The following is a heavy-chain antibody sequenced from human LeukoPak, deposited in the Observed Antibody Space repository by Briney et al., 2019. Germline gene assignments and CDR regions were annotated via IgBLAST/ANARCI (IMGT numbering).Heavy chain of an antibody. D-gene: IGHD3-22*01. J-gene: IGHJ3*02. V-gene: IGHV4-39*01. CDR1: GGSISSSSYY. Sequence: SETLSLTCTVSGGSISSSSYYWGWIRQPPGKGLEWIGSIYYSGSTYYNPSLKSRVTISVDTSKNQFSLKLSSVTAADTAVYYCARRNSEYDSSGYRYAFDIWGQGTMVTVPS. CDR3: ARRNSEYDSSGYRYAFDI. CDR2: IYYSGST.